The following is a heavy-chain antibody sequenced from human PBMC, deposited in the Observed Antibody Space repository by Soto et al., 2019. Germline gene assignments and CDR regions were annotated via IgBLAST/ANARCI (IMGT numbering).Heavy chain of an antibody. Sequence: EVQLVESGGGLVQPGGSLRLSCAASGLIFRDYHMDWVRQAPGKGLEWVGRIRRKANSYTTEYAASVKGRFTISRDDSKNSLYLQMNRLKSEDTAVYYCAMLGGWSGGSSGMDVWGQGTTVTVSS. CDR1: GLIFRDYH. V-gene: IGHV3-72*01. CDR3: AMLGGWSGGSSGMDV. D-gene: IGHD6-19*01. CDR2: IRRKANSYTT. J-gene: IGHJ6*02.